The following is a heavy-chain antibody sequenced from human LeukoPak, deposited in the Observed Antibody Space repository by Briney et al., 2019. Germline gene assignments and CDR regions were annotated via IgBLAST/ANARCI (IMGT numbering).Heavy chain of an antibody. Sequence: PGGSLRLSCAASGFTFTTHWMNWVRQAPGKGLEWVALINPDGSQTIYVGSVKGRFTISRDNAENSLYLQMNTLRAEDTAVYYCARDLGYGALDPWGQGTLVTVSS. J-gene: IGHJ5*02. D-gene: IGHD4-17*01. CDR1: GFTFTTHW. CDR2: INPDGSQT. V-gene: IGHV3-7*01. CDR3: ARDLGYGALDP.